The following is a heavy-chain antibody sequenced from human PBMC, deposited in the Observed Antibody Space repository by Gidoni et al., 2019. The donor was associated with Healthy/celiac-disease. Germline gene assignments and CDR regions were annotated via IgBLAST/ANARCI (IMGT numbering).Heavy chain of an antibody. V-gene: IGHV4-39*07. D-gene: IGHD3-10*01. CDR2: IYYSGST. CDR3: ARYPYGSGSYMVDY. J-gene: IGHJ4*02. CDR1: GGSISSSSYY. Sequence: QLQLQESGPGLVKPSETLSLTCTVSGGSISSSSYYWGWIRQPPGKGLEWLGSIYYSGSTYYNPSLKSRVTISVDTSKNQFSLKLSSVTAADTAVYYCARYPYGSGSYMVDYWGQGTLVTVSS.